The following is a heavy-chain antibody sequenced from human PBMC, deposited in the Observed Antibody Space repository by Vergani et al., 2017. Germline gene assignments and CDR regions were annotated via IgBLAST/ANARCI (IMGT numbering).Heavy chain of an antibody. D-gene: IGHD1-1*01. CDR2: ISYDGTQK. Sequence: QVHLVESGGGVVQPGRSLRLSCVVSGFTSSYYGMHWVRQAPGKGLECVAVISYDGTQKYYADSVKGRFTISRDTSKSTLYLQMNSLRTEDTAVYYCATKSCGTPGCQIGYFREWGQGTLVTVSS. J-gene: IGHJ1*01. V-gene: IGHV3-30*03. CDR3: ATKSCGTPGCQIGYFRE. CDR1: GFTSSYYG.